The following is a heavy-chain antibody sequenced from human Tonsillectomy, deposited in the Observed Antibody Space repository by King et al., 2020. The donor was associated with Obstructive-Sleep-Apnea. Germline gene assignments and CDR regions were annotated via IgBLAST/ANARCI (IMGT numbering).Heavy chain of an antibody. Sequence: VQLVESGGGVVQPGRSLRLSCAASGFTFSSYGMHWVRQAPGKGLEWVAVIWYDGSNKYYADSVKGRFTISRDNSKNTLYLQMNSLRAEDTAVYYCAKDPDLSPYLGNGGNSEWYFDLWGRGTLVTVSS. CDR3: AKDPDLSPYLGNGGNSEWYFDL. V-gene: IGHV3-33*06. CDR1: GFTFSSYG. D-gene: IGHD4-23*01. J-gene: IGHJ2*01. CDR2: IWYDGSNK.